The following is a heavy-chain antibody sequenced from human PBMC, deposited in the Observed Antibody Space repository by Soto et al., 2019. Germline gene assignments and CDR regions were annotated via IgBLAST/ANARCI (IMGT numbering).Heavy chain of an antibody. V-gene: IGHV5-10-1*01. D-gene: IGHD5-12*01. CDR3: ERSFSGYDILVGYYYYGMDV. Sequence: PGESLKISCKGSGYSFTSYWISWVRQMPGKGLEGMGRTDPSDSYTNNSPSFQGHVTISADKSISTAYLQWSSLKASDTAIYYCERSFSGYDILVGYYYYGMDVWGQGTTVTVSS. CDR1: GYSFTSYW. CDR2: TDPSDSYT. J-gene: IGHJ6*02.